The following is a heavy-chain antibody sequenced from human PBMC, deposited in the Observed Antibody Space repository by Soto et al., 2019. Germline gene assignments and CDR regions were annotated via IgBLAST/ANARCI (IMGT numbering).Heavy chain of an antibody. V-gene: IGHV4-59*08. CDR3: ARQGFGATHGLVDV. D-gene: IGHD3-10*01. CDR2: IYYSGST. CDR1: GGSISTYY. Sequence: SETLSLTCTVSGGSISTYYWSWIRQPPGKGLEWIGYIYYSGSTNYNPSLKSRVTISVDRSKNQFSLKLSSVTAADTAVYYCARQGFGATHGLVDVWGQGTTVTVSS. J-gene: IGHJ6*02.